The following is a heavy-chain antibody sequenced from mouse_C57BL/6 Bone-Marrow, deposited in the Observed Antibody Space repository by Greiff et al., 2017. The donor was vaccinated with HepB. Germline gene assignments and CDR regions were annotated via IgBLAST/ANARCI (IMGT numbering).Heavy chain of an antibody. D-gene: IGHD2-1*01. V-gene: IGHV1-59*01. CDR3: TSGNYGGY. CDR1: GYTFTSYW. CDR2: IDPSDSYT. J-gene: IGHJ2*01. Sequence: QVQLQQPGAELVRPGTSVKLSCKASGYTFTSYWMHWVKQRPGQGLEWIGVIDPSDSYTNYNQKFKGKATLTVDTSSSTAYMQLSSLTSEDSAVYYCTSGNYGGYWGQGTTLTVSS.